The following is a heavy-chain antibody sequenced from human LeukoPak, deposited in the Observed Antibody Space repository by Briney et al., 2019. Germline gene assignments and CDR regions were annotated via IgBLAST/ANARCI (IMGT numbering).Heavy chain of an antibody. J-gene: IGHJ6*03. Sequence: GGSLRLSCAASGFTFSSYSMNWVRQTPGKGLEWVSSITSSSSTIYYADSVKGRFTISRDNAKNSLYLQMNSLRAEDTAVYYCARSSGHYYYYMDVWGKGTTVTVSS. V-gene: IGHV3-21*01. CDR1: GFTFSSYS. CDR2: ITSSSSTI. D-gene: IGHD6-19*01. CDR3: ARSSGHYYYYMDV.